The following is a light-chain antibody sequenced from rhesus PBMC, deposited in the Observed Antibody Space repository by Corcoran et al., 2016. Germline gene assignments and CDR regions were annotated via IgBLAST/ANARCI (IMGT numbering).Light chain of an antibody. CDR2: EVS. CDR1: SNDVGGYDY. J-gene: IGLJ6*01. CDR3: SSYAGSNTFV. V-gene: IGLV2-23*01. Sequence: QAALTQPPSVSGSPGLSVTISCTGTSNDVGGYDYVSWYQQHPGTAPKLMIYEVSKRPSGVSDRFSGSKSGNTASLTISGLQAEDAADYYCSSYAGSNTFVFGSGTKLTVL.